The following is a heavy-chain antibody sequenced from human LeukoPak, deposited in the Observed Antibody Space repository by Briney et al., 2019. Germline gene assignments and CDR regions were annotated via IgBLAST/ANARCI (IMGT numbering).Heavy chain of an antibody. J-gene: IGHJ6*03. CDR3: AGAFYDFWSGYYPYMDV. V-gene: IGHV4-34*01. CDR1: GGSFSGYY. D-gene: IGHD3-3*01. Sequence: PSETLSLTCAVYGGSFSGYYWSWIRQPPGKGLEWIGEINHSGSTNYNPSLKSRVTISVDTSKNQFSLKLTSVTAADTAVYYCAGAFYDFWSGYYPYMDVWGKGTTVTVSS. CDR2: INHSGST.